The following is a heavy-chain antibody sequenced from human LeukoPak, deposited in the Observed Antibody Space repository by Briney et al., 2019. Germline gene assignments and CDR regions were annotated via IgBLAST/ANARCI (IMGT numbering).Heavy chain of an antibody. CDR1: GGSISSGGYY. CDR2: IYYSGST. CDR3: ARDRGGYEGIDY. J-gene: IGHJ4*02. D-gene: IGHD5-12*01. Sequence: PSETLSLTCTVSGGSISSGGYYWSWICQHPGKGLEWIGYIYYSGSTYYNPSLKSRVTISVDTSKNQCSLKLSSVTAADTAVYYCARDRGGYEGIDYWGQGTLVTVSS. V-gene: IGHV4-31*03.